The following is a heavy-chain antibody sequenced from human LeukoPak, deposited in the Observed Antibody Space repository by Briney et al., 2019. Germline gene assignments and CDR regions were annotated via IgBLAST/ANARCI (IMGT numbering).Heavy chain of an antibody. CDR3: ARDPVYCGGDCYSGGYYYYYYMDV. CDR1: GFTFDDYG. CDR2: INWNGGST. D-gene: IGHD2-21*02. V-gene: IGHV3-20*04. Sequence: GGSLRLSCAASGFTFDDYGMSWVRQAPGKVLEWVSGINWNGGSTGYADSVKGRFTISRDNAKNSLYLQMNSLRAEDTAVYYCARDPVYCGGDCYSGGYYYYYYMDVWGKGTTVTISS. J-gene: IGHJ6*03.